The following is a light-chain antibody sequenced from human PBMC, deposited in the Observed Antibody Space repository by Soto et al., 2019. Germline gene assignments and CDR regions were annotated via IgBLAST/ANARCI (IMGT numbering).Light chain of an antibody. V-gene: IGLV2-14*01. CDR2: DVT. J-gene: IGLJ1*01. CDR3: CSYASSTSYV. CDR1: SGDVGGYNF. Sequence: QSVLTQPASVSGSPGQSITISCTGTSGDVGGYNFVSWYQQYPGKAPKLMIHDVTARPSGVSIRFSGSKSGTTASLTISGLQPEDEADYYCCSYASSTSYVFVTGTKVTVL.